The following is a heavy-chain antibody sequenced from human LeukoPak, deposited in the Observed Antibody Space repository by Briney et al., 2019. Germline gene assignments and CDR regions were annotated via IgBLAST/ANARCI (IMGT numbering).Heavy chain of an antibody. CDR2: IGGSGGST. Sequence: GGSLRLSCAASGFTFSSYAMSWVRQAPGKGLEWVSAIGGSGGSTYYADSVKGRFTISRDNSKNTLYLQMNSLRAEDTAVYYCARVPAASSGYWGQGTLVTVSS. D-gene: IGHD2-2*01. J-gene: IGHJ4*02. V-gene: IGHV3-23*01. CDR1: GFTFSSYA. CDR3: ARVPAASSGY.